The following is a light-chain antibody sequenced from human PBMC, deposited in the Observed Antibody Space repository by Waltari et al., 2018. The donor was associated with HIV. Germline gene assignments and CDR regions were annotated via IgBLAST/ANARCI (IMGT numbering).Light chain of an antibody. CDR1: QSLLHDNEYNY. CDR2: LGS. Sequence: DIVMTQSPLSLPVTPGEPASISCRSSQSLLHDNEYNYLDGYVQKPGQSPQLLIYLGSLRASGVHDRFIGSGSGTDFTLKISRVEAEDVGVYYCMQGLETPTFGQGTRLEIK. CDR3: MQGLETPT. J-gene: IGKJ5*01. V-gene: IGKV2-28*01.